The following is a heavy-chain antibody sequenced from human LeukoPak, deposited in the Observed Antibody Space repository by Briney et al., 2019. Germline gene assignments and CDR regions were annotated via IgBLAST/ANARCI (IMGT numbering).Heavy chain of an antibody. CDR2: ISFYNGNI. D-gene: IGHD3-10*01. Sequence: GASVNVSFKSSGCSFISYGSSGLRQAAAQGLDWMGLISFYNGNIHYAQKFQGRVTVTTDPSTNTAYMELRSLRSDDTAVYYCARAINYGSGSYYLFDYWGQGTLVTVSS. J-gene: IGHJ4*02. CDR1: GCSFISYG. CDR3: ARAINYGSGSYYLFDY. V-gene: IGHV1-18*01.